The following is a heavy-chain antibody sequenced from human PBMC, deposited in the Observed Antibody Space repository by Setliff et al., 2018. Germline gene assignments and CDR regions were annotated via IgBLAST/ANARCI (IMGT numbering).Heavy chain of an antibody. CDR2: IYYDGRT. CDR1: GGSITSHSYY. J-gene: IGHJ6*02. V-gene: IGHV4-39*07. CDR3: AKEPAVSLTEAIRRSYYDYALDV. Sequence: SETLSLTCTVSGGSITSHSYYWAWIRQPPGKGLEWTGSIYYDGRTFSHPSLRSRVTVSVDTSKNQFSLKLTSVTAADTAMYYCAKEPAVSLTEAIRRSYYDYALDVWGQGTTVTVSS. D-gene: IGHD3-10*01.